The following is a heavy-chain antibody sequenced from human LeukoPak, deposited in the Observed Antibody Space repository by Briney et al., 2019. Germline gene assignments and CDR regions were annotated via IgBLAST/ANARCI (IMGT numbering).Heavy chain of an antibody. V-gene: IGHV4-30-4*08. CDR3: AREGPTGASRYFDY. Sequence: SETLSLTCTVSGGSISSGDYYWSWIRQPPGKGLEWIGYIYYSGSTYYNPSLKSRVTISVDTSKNQFSLKLSSVTAADTAVYYCAREGPTGASRYFDYWGQGTLVTVSS. D-gene: IGHD1-26*01. CDR1: GGSISSGDYY. CDR2: IYYSGST. J-gene: IGHJ4*02.